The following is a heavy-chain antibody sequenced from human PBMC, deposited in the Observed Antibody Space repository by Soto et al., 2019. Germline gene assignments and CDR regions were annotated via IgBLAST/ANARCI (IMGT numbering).Heavy chain of an antibody. J-gene: IGHJ1*01. V-gene: IGHV1-8*01. Sequence: ASVKVSCKASGYTFTSYDINWVRQATGQGLEWMGWVNPNSGNTGYAQKFQGRVTMTRNTSISTAYMELSSLRSEDTAVYYCARVRGGWYKSPIYFQHWGQGTLVTVSS. CDR2: VNPNSGNT. CDR3: ARVRGGWYKSPIYFQH. D-gene: IGHD6-19*01. CDR1: GYTFTSYD.